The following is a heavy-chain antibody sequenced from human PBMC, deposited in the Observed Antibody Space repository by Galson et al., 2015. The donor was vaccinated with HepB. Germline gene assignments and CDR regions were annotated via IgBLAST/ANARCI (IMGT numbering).Heavy chain of an antibody. CDR3: AKGGAAYSISSDGFHF. D-gene: IGHD6-6*01. Sequence: SLRLSCAASGFNFRNYGMHWVRQAPGKGLEWVSVVSYDGKKGNYVDFVKGRFTISRDNLKNRLYLQLNSLREEDSAVYYCAKGGAAYSISSDGFHFWGQGTRVTVSS. CDR1: GFNFRNYG. V-gene: IGHV3-30*18. CDR2: VSYDGKKG. J-gene: IGHJ4*02.